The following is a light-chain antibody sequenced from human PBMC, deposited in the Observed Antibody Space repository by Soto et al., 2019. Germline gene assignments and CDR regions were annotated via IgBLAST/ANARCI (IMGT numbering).Light chain of an antibody. CDR2: GAS. Sequence: EIVMTQSPATLSVSPGERATLSCRASQGVSSDLAWYQQKPGQAPRLLIYGASTRATGIPARFSGSGSGREFTLTISSLQSEDFAVYYCQQYDSWPRTFGQGTKLESK. CDR3: QQYDSWPRT. V-gene: IGKV3-15*01. CDR1: QGVSSD. J-gene: IGKJ2*01.